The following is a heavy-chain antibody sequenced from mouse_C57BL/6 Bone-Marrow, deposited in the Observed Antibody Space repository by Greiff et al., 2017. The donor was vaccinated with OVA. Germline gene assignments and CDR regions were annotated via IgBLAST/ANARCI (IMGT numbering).Heavy chain of an antibody. CDR1: GFTFSDYY. J-gene: IGHJ3*01. Sequence: EVKLVESGGGLVQPGGSLKLSCAASGFTFSDYYMYWVRQTPEKRLEWVAYISNGGGSTYYPDTVQGRFTISRDNAKNTLYLQMSRLKSEDTAMYYCARDYYGSSYSFAYWGQGTLVTVSA. V-gene: IGHV5-12*01. CDR2: ISNGGGST. CDR3: ARDYYGSSYSFAY. D-gene: IGHD1-1*01.